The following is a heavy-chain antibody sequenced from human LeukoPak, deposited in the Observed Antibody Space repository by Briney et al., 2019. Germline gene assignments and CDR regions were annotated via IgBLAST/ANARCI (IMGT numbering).Heavy chain of an antibody. Sequence: SETLSLTCAVYGGSFSGHYWTWIRQAPGKGLDWIGESTHTGSTYYNPSLNSRVTISVDTPKNQSYLKLTSVSAADTAVYHCARGRTGAAAIDFWGPGTLVTVSS. D-gene: IGHD2-2*02. CDR2: STHTGST. J-gene: IGHJ4*02. V-gene: IGHV4-34*01. CDR3: ARGRTGAAAIDF. CDR1: GGSFSGHY.